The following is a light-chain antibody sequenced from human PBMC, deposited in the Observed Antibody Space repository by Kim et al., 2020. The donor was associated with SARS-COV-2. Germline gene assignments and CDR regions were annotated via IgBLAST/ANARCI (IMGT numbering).Light chain of an antibody. Sequence: DIQMTQSPSSLSASVGDRVTITCRASQSISNDLNWYQQIAGKAPKLVIYSTSNLESGVPSRFSGSGSGTDFTLTIDSLQPEDFATYYCQQGYSIPTFGGGTKVDIK. CDR3: QQGYSIPT. V-gene: IGKV1-39*01. J-gene: IGKJ4*01. CDR1: QSISND. CDR2: STS.